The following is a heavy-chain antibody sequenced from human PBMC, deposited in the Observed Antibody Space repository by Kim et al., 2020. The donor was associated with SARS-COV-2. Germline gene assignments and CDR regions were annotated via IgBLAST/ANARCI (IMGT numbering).Heavy chain of an antibody. CDR2: IIPIFGTA. J-gene: IGHJ6*02. D-gene: IGHD3-3*01. CDR3: ARGRPPANYDFWSGYYYYYYYGMDV. Sequence: SVKVSCKASGGTFSSYAISWVRQAPGQGLEWMGGIIPIFGTANYAQKFQGRVTITADESTSTAYMELSSLRSEDTAVYYCARGRPPANYDFWSGYYYYYYYGMDVWGQGTTVTVSS. CDR1: GGTFSSYA. V-gene: IGHV1-69*13.